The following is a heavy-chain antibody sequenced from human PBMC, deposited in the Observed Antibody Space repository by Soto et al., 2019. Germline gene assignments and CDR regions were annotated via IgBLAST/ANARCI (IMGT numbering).Heavy chain of an antibody. CDR3: ARFITYCSSTSCSHDAFDI. D-gene: IGHD2-2*01. V-gene: IGHV4-30-4*01. CDR1: GGSISSGDYY. Sequence: PSETLSLTCTVSGGSISSGDYYWSWIRQPPGKGLEWIGYIYYSGSTYYNPSLKSRVTISVDTSKNQFSLKLGSVTAADTAVYYCARFITYCSSTSCSHDAFDIWGQGTMVTVSS. J-gene: IGHJ3*02. CDR2: IYYSGST.